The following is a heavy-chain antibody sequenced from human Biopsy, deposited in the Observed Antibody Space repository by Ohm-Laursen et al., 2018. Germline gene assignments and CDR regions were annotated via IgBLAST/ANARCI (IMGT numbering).Heavy chain of an antibody. CDR1: GFTFRTYG. Sequence: RSLRLSCTASGFTFRTYGMHWVRLAPGKGPEWVAVISYDQITKHYADSVRGRFTISRDNSKNTLYLQVNSLRAEDTAVYYCAKDLSVYYYYGIDVWGQGTTVTVSS. D-gene: IGHD5/OR15-5a*01. CDR3: AKDLSVYYYYGIDV. J-gene: IGHJ6*02. V-gene: IGHV3-30*18. CDR2: ISYDQITK.